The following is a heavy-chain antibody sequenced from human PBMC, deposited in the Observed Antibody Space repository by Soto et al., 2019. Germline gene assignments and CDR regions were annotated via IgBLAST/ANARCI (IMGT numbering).Heavy chain of an antibody. D-gene: IGHD5-12*01. Sequence: ASVKVSCKVSGYTFIDYFVHWVQQAPGKGLEWMGLVDPEDGETIYAEKFQGRVTITADKSTDTAYMELSSLRSEDTAVYYCGKVGRMGYTAASTNGMAVWGQGNTVTVS. CDR1: GYTFIDYF. J-gene: IGHJ6*02. CDR2: VDPEDGET. V-gene: IGHV1-69-2*01. CDR3: GKVGRMGYTAASTNGMAV.